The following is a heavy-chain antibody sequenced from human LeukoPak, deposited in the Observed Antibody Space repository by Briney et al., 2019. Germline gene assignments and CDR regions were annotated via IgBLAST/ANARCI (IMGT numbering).Heavy chain of an antibody. V-gene: IGHV1-69*05. CDR1: GGTFSSYA. D-gene: IGHD1-26*01. J-gene: IGHJ4*02. CDR2: IIPIFGTA. Sequence: GSSVKVSCKASGGTFSSYAISWVRQAPGQGLEWMGRIIPIFGTANYAQKFQGRVTITTDESTSTAYMELSSLRSEDTAVYYCAREIMASYSGSYHFDYWGQGTLVAVSS. CDR3: AREIMASYSGSYHFDY.